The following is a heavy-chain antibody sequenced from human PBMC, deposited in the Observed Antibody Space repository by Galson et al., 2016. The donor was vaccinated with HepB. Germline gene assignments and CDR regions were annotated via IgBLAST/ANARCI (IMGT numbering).Heavy chain of an antibody. J-gene: IGHJ4*02. D-gene: IGHD3-10*01. CDR3: AREGSGGFDY. CDR1: GFTFSSYW. V-gene: IGHV3-7*01. CDR2: IKPDGSEK. Sequence: SLRLSCAASGFTFSSYWMSWVRQAPGKGPEWVANIKPDGSEKDYVDSVRGRFIISRDNTENSLYLQMNSLRAEDTAVYYCAREGSGGFDYWGQGTLVTVSS.